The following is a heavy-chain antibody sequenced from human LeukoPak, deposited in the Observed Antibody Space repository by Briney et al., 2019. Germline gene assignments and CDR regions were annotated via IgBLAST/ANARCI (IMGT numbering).Heavy chain of an antibody. CDR1: GFTLNTYW. D-gene: IGHD1-26*01. Sequence: GGSLRLSCAASGFTLNTYWMSWVRQAPGKGLEWVANIKEDGTEQYYVDSVRGRFTISRDNAKNSLYLQMNSLRAEDTAVYYCARLPLTRAFDIYGQGTMVTVSS. CDR2: IKEDGTEQ. V-gene: IGHV3-7*03. CDR3: ARLPLTRAFDI. J-gene: IGHJ3*02.